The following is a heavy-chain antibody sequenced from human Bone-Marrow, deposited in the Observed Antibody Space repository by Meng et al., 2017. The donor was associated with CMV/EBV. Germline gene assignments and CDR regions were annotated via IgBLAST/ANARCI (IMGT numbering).Heavy chain of an antibody. V-gene: IGHV3-53*01. Sequence: GESLKISCAASGFTVSSNYMSWVRQAPGKGLEWVSVIYSGGSTYYADSVKGRFTISRDNSKNTLYLQMNSLRAEDTAVYYCARAYDFWSGRNWYFDLWGRGTLVTVSS. D-gene: IGHD3-3*01. CDR3: ARAYDFWSGRNWYFDL. CDR2: IYSGGST. J-gene: IGHJ2*01. CDR1: GFTVSSNY.